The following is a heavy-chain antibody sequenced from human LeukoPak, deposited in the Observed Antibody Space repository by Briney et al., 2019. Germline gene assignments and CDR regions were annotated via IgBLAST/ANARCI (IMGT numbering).Heavy chain of an antibody. J-gene: IGHJ5*02. CDR1: GGSISSYY. CDR3: AREVLWFGGLLSYNWFDP. D-gene: IGHD3-10*01. CDR2: IYTSGST. Sequence: SETLSLTCTVSGGSISSYYWSWIRQPARKGLEWIGRIYTSGSTNYNPSLKSRVTVSVDTSKNQFSLKLSSVTAADTAVYYCAREVLWFGGLLSYNWFDPWGQGTLVTVSS. V-gene: IGHV4-4*07.